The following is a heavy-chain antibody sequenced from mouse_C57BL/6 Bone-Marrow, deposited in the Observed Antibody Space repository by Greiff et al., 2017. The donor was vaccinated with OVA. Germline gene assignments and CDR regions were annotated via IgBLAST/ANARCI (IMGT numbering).Heavy chain of an antibody. Sequence: QVQLKVSGPGLVAPSQSLSITCTVSWFSLTSSGVDWVRQPPGKGLELLGVIWGGGSTNYNSALMSRLSISKDNSKSQVFLKMNSLQTDDTAMYYCAKHEGWEEGPWFAYWGQGTLVTVSA. CDR2: IWGGGST. CDR3: AKHEGWEEGPWFAY. CDR1: WFSLTSSG. J-gene: IGHJ3*01. D-gene: IGHD1-1*02. V-gene: IGHV2-9*01.